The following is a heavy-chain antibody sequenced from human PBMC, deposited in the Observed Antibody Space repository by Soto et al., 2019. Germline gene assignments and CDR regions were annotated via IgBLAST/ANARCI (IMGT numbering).Heavy chain of an antibody. CDR3: GRVTGSRPGYYYYGMDV. V-gene: IGHV1-69*13. CDR2: IIPIFGTA. J-gene: IGHJ6*02. Sequence: SVKVSCKASGGTISRYAIGWVRQATGKGLEWMGGIIPIFGTANYAQKFQGRVTITADESTSTAYVELSSLRSEDTAVYYCGRVTGSRPGYYYYGMDVWGQGTTVTVSS. CDR1: GGTISRYA.